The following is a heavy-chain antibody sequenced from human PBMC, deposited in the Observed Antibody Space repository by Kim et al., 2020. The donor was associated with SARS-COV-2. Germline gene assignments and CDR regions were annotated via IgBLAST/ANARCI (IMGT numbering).Heavy chain of an antibody. CDR3: AREDLAGKDAFDI. V-gene: IGHV3-11*06. CDR1: RFTFSDYY. D-gene: IGHD3-10*01. Sequence: GGSLRLSCAASRFTFSDYYMNWIRQAPGKGLEWVSYISSASNYTNYADSVKGRFTISRDNAKNSLYLQMNSLRAEDTAVYYCAREDLAGKDAFDIWGQGT. CDR2: ISSASNYT. J-gene: IGHJ3*02.